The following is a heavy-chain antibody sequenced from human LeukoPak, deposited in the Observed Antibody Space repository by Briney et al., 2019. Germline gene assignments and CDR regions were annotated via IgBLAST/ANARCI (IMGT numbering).Heavy chain of an antibody. CDR1: GFTLSSYA. V-gene: IGHV3-30*02. CDR2: IRYDGSNK. Sequence: GGSLRLSCAASGFTLSSYAMSWVRQAPGKGLEWVAFIRYDGSNKYYADSVKGRFTISRDNSKNTLYLQMNSLKTEDTAVYYCTTTESGSYLVSYFDYWGQGTLVTVSS. J-gene: IGHJ4*02. D-gene: IGHD1-26*01. CDR3: TTTESGSYLVSYFDY.